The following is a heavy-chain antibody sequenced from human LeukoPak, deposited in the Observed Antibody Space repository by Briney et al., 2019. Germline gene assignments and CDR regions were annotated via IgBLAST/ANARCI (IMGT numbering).Heavy chain of an antibody. Sequence: GGSLRLSCGASGFIFDAYGMAWVRQGPGKGLEWVAGMNWNGDSRGYADSVKGRFTISRDNAKNSLQLQMNSLRPEDTAFYYCARVTGYYFYIDLWGNGTTVTVSS. CDR1: GFIFDAYG. J-gene: IGHJ6*03. CDR2: MNWNGDSR. CDR3: ARVTGYYFYIDL. V-gene: IGHV3-20*04.